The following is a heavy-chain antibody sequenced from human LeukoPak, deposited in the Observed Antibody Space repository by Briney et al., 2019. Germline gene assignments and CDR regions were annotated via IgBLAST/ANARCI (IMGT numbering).Heavy chain of an antibody. CDR2: ISDTGNT. V-gene: IGHV3-23*01. D-gene: IGHD2-15*01. CDR1: GFTLSSYA. J-gene: IGHJ4*02. CDR3: AKAPVTTCRGAFCYPFDY. Sequence: GGSLRLSCAASGFTLSSYAMSWVRQAPGKGLEWVSAISDTGNTYHADSVKGRFTISRDSSKNTLFLQMNRLRSEDAAVYYCAKAPVTTCRGAFCYPFDYWGLGTLVTVSS.